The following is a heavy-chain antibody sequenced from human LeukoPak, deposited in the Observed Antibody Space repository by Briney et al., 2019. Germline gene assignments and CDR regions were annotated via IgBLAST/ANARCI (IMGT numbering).Heavy chain of an antibody. CDR1: GFTFSSYA. V-gene: IGHV3-23*01. D-gene: IGHD3-3*01. CDR3: AKTLRFLEWFSTYYYGMDV. Sequence: GGSLRLSCAASGFTFSSYAMSWVRQAPGKGLEWVSAISGSGGSTYYADSVKGRFTISRDNSKNTLYLQMNSLRVEDTAVYYCAKTLRFLEWFSTYYYGMDVWGQGTTVTVSS. J-gene: IGHJ6*02. CDR2: ISGSGGST.